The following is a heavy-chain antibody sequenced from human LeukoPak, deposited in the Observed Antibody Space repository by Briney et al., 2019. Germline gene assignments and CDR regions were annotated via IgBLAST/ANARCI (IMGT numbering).Heavy chain of an antibody. V-gene: IGHV3-23*01. J-gene: IGHJ5*02. D-gene: IGHD3-10*01. CDR2: ISGYGRST. CDR1: GFTFSTSA. Sequence: AGASLRLSCVASGFTFSTSAMTWVRQAPGKGLEWVSSISGYGRSTYYADSLKGRFTISRDNSQNTLYLQMKNLRAEDTAVYFCAKGGDSHIVRGVIPPNWFDPWGQGTLVTVSS. CDR3: AKGGDSHIVRGVIPPNWFDP.